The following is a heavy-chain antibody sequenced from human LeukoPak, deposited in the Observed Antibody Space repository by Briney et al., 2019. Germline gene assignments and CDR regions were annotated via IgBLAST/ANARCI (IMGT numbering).Heavy chain of an antibody. CDR1: GYTFISYG. V-gene: IGHV1-18*01. J-gene: IGHJ4*02. Sequence: ASVKVSCKTSGYTFISYGISWVRQAPGQGLEWMGWLSAYNGNTNFAQKVQGRVTMTTDTSTSTAYMELRSLRSDDTAVYYCARLYYYGSGSYYNLGYWGQGTLVTVSP. D-gene: IGHD3-10*01. CDR2: LSAYNGNT. CDR3: ARLYYYGSGSYYNLGY.